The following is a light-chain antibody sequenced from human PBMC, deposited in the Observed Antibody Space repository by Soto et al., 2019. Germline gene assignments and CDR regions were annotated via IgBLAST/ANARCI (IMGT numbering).Light chain of an antibody. CDR2: GAS. CDR1: QSVSSNY. V-gene: IGKV3-20*01. Sequence: EIVLTQSPGTLSLSPGERATLSCRASQSVSSNYLTWYQQKPGQAPRLLIYGASSRATGIPDRFSGSGSGTEFTLTINRLEPEDFAVYYCQQYGTSSMYTFGQGTKLEIK. CDR3: QQYGTSSMYT. J-gene: IGKJ2*01.